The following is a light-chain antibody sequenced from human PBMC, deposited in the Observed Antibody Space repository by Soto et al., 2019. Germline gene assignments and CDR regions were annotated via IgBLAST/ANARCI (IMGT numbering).Light chain of an antibody. J-gene: IGKJ1*01. CDR1: QSISSR. Sequence: DIQMTQSPSTLSASVGDRVTITCRASQSISSRLAWYQQKPGKAPTLLIYKASSLESGVPSRFSGSGSGTEFTLTISSLQPDDFAAYYCQQYNSYSWTFGQGTKLEIK. CDR3: QQYNSYSWT. V-gene: IGKV1-5*03. CDR2: KAS.